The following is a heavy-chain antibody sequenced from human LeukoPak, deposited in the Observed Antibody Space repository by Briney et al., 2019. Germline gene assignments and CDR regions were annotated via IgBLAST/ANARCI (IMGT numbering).Heavy chain of an antibody. CDR1: GGSISSSSYY. CDR2: IYYTGST. CDR3: ARHPNPRTGTTARALGS. V-gene: IGHV4-39*01. J-gene: IGHJ5*02. D-gene: IGHD1-7*01. Sequence: SETLSLTCKVSGGSISSSSYYWGWIRQPPGKGLEWIGSIYYTGSTYYNPSLKSRVTTSVDTPKNQFSLKLTSVTAADTAESYCARHPNPRTGTTARALGSWGQGTLVTVSS.